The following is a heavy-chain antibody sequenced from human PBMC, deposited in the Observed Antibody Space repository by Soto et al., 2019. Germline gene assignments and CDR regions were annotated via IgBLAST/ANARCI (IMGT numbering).Heavy chain of an antibody. J-gene: IGHJ6*03. D-gene: IGHD6-25*01. V-gene: IGHV1-2*04. Sequence: ASVKVSCKASGYTFTGYYMHWVRQAPGQGLEWVGWINPNSGGTNYAQKFQGWVTMTRDTSISTAYMELSRLRSDDTAVYYCARGGAAAGPKYYYYYMDVWGKGTTVTVSS. CDR1: GYTFTGYY. CDR2: INPNSGGT. CDR3: ARGGAAAGPKYYYYYMDV.